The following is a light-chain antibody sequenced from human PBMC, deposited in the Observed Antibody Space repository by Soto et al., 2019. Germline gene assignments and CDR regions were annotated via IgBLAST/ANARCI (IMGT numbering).Light chain of an antibody. Sequence: QSALTQPPSASGSPGQSVTISCTGTSSDYVSWYQQHPGKAPKLMIYEVFKRASGVPHRFSGSKSGTTASLTVSGRQADDEDDYYCSSYVSGDILVFGGGTKLTVL. V-gene: IGLV2-8*01. CDR1: SSDY. CDR3: SSYVSGDILV. J-gene: IGLJ3*02. CDR2: EVF.